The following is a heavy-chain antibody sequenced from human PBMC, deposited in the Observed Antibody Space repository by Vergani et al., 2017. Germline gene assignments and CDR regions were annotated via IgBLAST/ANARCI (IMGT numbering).Heavy chain of an antibody. V-gene: IGHV3-23*01. Sequence: EVQLLESGGGLVQPGGSLRLSCAASGFTFSSYAMSWVRQAPGKGLEWVSAISGSGGSTYYADSVKGRFTISRDNSKNTLYLQMNSLRAEDTAVYYCAAATYYDILTGYSFDYWGQGTLVTVSS. CDR3: AAATYYDILTGYSFDY. CDR2: ISGSGGST. D-gene: IGHD3-9*01. CDR1: GFTFSSYA. J-gene: IGHJ4*02.